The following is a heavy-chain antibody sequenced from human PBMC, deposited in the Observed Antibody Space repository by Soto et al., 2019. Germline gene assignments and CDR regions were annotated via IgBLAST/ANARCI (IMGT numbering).Heavy chain of an antibody. CDR2: ISAYNRNR. CDR3: ARPQNDILTDSYTNFFDS. V-gene: IGHV1-18*01. CDR1: GYTFTHYG. D-gene: IGHD3-9*01. Sequence: QVQLLQSGAEVKKPGASVKVSCKASGYTFTHYGITWLRQAPGQGPEWMGWISAYNRNRDYAQNLQDRVTMTTDTSTSTAYMELRSLRSDDTAVYYCARPQNDILTDSYTNFFDSWGQGTLVTVSS. J-gene: IGHJ5*01.